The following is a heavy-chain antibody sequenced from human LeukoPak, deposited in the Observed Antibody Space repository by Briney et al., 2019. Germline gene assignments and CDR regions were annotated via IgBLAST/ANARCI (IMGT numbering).Heavy chain of an antibody. Sequence: SVKVSCKASGGTFSSYAISWVRQAPGQGLEWMGGIIPIFGTANYAQKFQGRVTITADKSTSTAYMELSSLRSEDTAVYYCARDLCGGDCPYFDYWGQGTLVTVSS. J-gene: IGHJ4*02. D-gene: IGHD2-21*02. CDR3: ARDLCGGDCPYFDY. CDR2: IIPIFGTA. CDR1: GGTFSSYA. V-gene: IGHV1-69*06.